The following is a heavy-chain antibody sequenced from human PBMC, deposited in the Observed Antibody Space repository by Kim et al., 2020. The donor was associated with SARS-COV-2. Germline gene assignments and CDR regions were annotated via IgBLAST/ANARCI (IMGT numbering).Heavy chain of an antibody. J-gene: IGHJ6*02. CDR2: GAT. CDR3: ARDQGGLDV. V-gene: IGHV1-2*02. Sequence: GATNYEQKFQDRITLTRETSISTGYMELNRLTADDTAVYYCARDQGGLDVWGQGTTVTVSS.